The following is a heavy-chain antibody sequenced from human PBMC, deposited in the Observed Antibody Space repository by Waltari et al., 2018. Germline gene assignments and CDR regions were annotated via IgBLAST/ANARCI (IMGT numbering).Heavy chain of an antibody. V-gene: IGHV4-59*01. CDR1: GGSISSYY. CDR2: IYYSGST. J-gene: IGHJ6*02. D-gene: IGHD5-12*01. Sequence: QVQLQESGPGLVKPSETLSLTCPVSGGSISSYYRSWIRQPPGKGLEGIGYIYYSGSTNYNPSLKSRVTISVDTSKNQFSLKLSSVTAADTAVYYCARGGVEMATLTDYYYGMDVWGQGTTVTVSS. CDR3: ARGGVEMATLTDYYYGMDV.